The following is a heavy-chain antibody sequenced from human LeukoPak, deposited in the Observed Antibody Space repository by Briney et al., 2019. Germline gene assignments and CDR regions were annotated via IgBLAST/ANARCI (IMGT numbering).Heavy chain of an antibody. CDR2: ITNSDSIT. CDR3: ARYDLAYCGVDRYWGGY. J-gene: IGHJ4*02. CDR1: GFTFSRYV. V-gene: IGHV3-23*01. Sequence: GGALMLSCAASGFTFSRYVMSWARQAPGKGLEWVSAITNSDSITYYAESVKGRFPISRDDSKNTRYLQLNSLRAEDTAAYYCARYDLAYCGVDRYWGGYWGQGTLVTVSS. D-gene: IGHD2-21*02.